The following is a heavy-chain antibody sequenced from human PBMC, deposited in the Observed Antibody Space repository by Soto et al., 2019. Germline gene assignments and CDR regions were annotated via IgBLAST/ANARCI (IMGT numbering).Heavy chain of an antibody. CDR3: ARDNSSSWYGAFDI. V-gene: IGHV3-21*01. CDR2: ISSSSSYI. CDR1: GFTFSSYS. D-gene: IGHD6-13*01. Sequence: GGSLRLSCAASGFTFSSYSMNWVRQAPGKGLEWVSSISSSSSYIYYADSVKGRFTISRDNAKNSLYLQMNSLRAEDTAVYYCARDNSSSWYGAFDIWGQGTMVTVSS. J-gene: IGHJ3*02.